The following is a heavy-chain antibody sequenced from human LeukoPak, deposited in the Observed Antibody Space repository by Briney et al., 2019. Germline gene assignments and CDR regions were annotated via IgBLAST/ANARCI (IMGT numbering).Heavy chain of an antibody. J-gene: IGHJ4*02. V-gene: IGHV4-4*07. CDR1: GCSISSYY. Sequence: PSETLSLTCTVSGCSISSYYWSWIRQPAGKGLEWIGRILTSGSTNYNPSHKSRVTMSVDTSKNQFSLKLSSVTAADMAVYYCAATVAGSKHFDYWGQGSLVTVSS. CDR2: ILTSGST. D-gene: IGHD6-19*01. CDR3: AATVAGSKHFDY.